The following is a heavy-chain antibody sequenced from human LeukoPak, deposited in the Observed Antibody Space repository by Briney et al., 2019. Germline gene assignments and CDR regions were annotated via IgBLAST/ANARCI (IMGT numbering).Heavy chain of an antibody. CDR2: ICGSGTVT. D-gene: IGHD2-15*01. Sequence: GGSLRLSRAASGFSLSKHAMNWVPQAPGKGLECVSIICGSGTVTSYADSVRGRFTISRDNSKNTLYLQMNSLRAEDTAVYYSAKTSVGEGRIIGSGYFDNWGQGTLVTVSS. J-gene: IGHJ4*02. V-gene: IGHV3-23*01. CDR3: AKTSVGEGRIIGSGYFDN. CDR1: GFSLSKHA.